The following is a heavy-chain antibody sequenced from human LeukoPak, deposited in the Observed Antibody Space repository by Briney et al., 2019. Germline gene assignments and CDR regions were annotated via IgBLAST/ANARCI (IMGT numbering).Heavy chain of an antibody. CDR1: GGSIGSGDYY. J-gene: IGHJ6*02. Sequence: SETLSLTCTVSGGSIGSGDYYWSWIRQPPGKGLDWIGYIYYSGSTYYNPSLKSRVTISVDTSKDQFSLKLSSVTAADTAVYYCARGGPYYYDSSGYYDRSGMDVWGQGTTVTVSS. CDR3: ARGGPYYYDSSGYYDRSGMDV. V-gene: IGHV4-30-4*01. CDR2: IYYSGST. D-gene: IGHD3-22*01.